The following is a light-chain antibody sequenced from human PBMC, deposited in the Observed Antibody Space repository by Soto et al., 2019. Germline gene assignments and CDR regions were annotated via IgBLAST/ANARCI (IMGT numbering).Light chain of an antibody. CDR3: QQSYTTPLT. CDR2: AAS. V-gene: IGKV1-39*01. CDR1: QSISSY. J-gene: IGKJ4*01. Sequence: DIQMPQSPSSLSASVGDRVTITCRASQSISSYLNWYQQKPGKAPNLLLYAASTLQSGVPSRFSGSGSGTDFTLTIRSLQPEDFATYYCQQSYTTPLTFGGGTKVEIK.